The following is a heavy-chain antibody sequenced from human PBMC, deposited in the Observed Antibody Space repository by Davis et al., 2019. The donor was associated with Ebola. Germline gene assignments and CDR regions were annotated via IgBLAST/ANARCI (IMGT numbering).Heavy chain of an antibody. D-gene: IGHD4-17*01. CDR2: IYYSGST. Sequence: PSETLSLTCTVSGGSISSGDYYWSWIRQPPGKGLEWIGYIYYSGSTYYNPSLKSRVTISVDTSKNQFSLKLSSVTAADTAVYYCARAPYGDYVWADWFDPWGQGTLVTVSS. CDR1: GGSISSGDYY. CDR3: ARAPYGDYVWADWFDP. J-gene: IGHJ5*02. V-gene: IGHV4-30-4*01.